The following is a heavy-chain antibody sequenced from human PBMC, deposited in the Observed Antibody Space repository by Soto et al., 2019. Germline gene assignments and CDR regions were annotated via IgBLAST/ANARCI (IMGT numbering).Heavy chain of an antibody. J-gene: IGHJ3*02. CDR1: GYTFTSYH. V-gene: IGHV1-46*01. CDR3: ARGAYYDSSANDAFDI. CDR2: INPSGGST. Sequence: XSVKVSFKASGYTFTSYHMHLLRHSPGQGLEWMGIINPSGGSTSYAQKFQGRVTMTRDTSTSTVYMELSSLRSDDTAVYYCARGAYYDSSANDAFDIWGQGTMVTVSS. D-gene: IGHD3-22*01.